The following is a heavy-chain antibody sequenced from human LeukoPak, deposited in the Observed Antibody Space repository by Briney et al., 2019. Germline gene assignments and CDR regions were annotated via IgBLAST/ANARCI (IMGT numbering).Heavy chain of an antibody. V-gene: IGHV5-51*01. CDR2: IYPGDSDT. D-gene: IGHD2-15*01. CDR1: GYXFSNDW. CDR3: ARRGCNGGSCYAY. J-gene: IGHJ4*02. Sequence: GESLKISCKGSGYXFSNDWIGWVRQMPGKGLEWMGIIYPGDSDTRYSPSFQGQVTISADKSISTAYLQWSSLGASDTAMYYCARRGCNGGSCYAYWGQGTLVTVSS.